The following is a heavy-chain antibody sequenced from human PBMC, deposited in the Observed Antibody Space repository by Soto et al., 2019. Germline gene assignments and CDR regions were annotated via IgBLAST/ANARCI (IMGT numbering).Heavy chain of an antibody. J-gene: IGHJ6*02. Sequence: QVQLVQSGAEVKKPGSSVKVSCKSSGGTFSSYAISWVRQAPGLGLEWMGGIIPIFGTANYAQKFQGRVTITADESTSTAYMELSSLRSEDTAVYYCARRGSPGITIGPKRGPPHYYYGMDVWGQGTTVTVSS. D-gene: IGHD3-3*01. V-gene: IGHV1-69*12. CDR2: IIPIFGTA. CDR3: ARRGSPGITIGPKRGPPHYYYGMDV. CDR1: GGTFSSYA.